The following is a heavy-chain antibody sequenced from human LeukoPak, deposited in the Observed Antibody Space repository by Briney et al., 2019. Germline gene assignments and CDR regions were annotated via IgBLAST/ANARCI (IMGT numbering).Heavy chain of an antibody. D-gene: IGHD2-2*01. CDR2: ISYDGSNK. CDR1: GFTFSSYG. J-gene: IGHJ4*02. V-gene: IGHV3-30*18. CDR3: AKVSLIVVVPAANYFDY. Sequence: GGSLRLSCAASGFTFSSYGMHWVRQAPGKGLEWVAVISYDGSNKYYADSVKGRFTISRDNSKNTLYLQMNSLRAEDTAVYYCAKVSLIVVVPAANYFDYWGQGTLVTVSS.